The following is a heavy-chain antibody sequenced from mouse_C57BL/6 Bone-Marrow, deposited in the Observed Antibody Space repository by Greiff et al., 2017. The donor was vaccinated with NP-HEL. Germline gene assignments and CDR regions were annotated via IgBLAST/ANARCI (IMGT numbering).Heavy chain of an antibody. CDR1: GYTFTDYY. D-gene: IGHD1-1*01. J-gene: IGHJ2*01. V-gene: IGHV1-26*01. CDR3: ARPLYYGSSYFDY. CDR2: INPNNGGT. Sequence: EVQLHQSGPELVKPGASVKISCKASGYTFTDYYMNWVKQSHGKSLEWIGDINPNNGGTSYNQKFKGKATLTVDKSSSTAYMELRSLTSEDSAVYYCARPLYYGSSYFDYWGQGTTLTVSS.